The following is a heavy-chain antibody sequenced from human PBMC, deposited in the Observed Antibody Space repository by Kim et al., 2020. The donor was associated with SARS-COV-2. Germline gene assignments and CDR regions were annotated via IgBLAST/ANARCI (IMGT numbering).Heavy chain of an antibody. CDR3: ARVASWDYYGMDV. D-gene: IGHD1-26*01. CDR1: GFSFRSYE. CDR2: ISGTSSTI. Sequence: GGSLRLSCVVSGFSFRSYEMNWVRQAPVKGLEWVSYISGTSSTIYYADSVKGRFTISRDNAKNSLYLQMNTLRAEDTGVYYCARVASWDYYGMDVWGQGTTVTVSS. J-gene: IGHJ6*02. V-gene: IGHV3-48*03.